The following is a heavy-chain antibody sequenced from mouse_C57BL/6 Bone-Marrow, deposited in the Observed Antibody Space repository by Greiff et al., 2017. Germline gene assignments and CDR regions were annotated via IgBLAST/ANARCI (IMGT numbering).Heavy chain of an antibody. J-gene: IGHJ2*01. Sequence: VQLQQSGPELVKPGASVKISCKASGYAFSSSWMNWVKQRPGKGLEWIGRIYPGDGDTNYNGKFKGKATLTADKSSSTAYMQLSSLTSEDSAVYFCARRYYGSRGDYWGQGTTLTVSS. CDR1: GYAFSSSW. CDR2: IYPGDGDT. CDR3: ARRYYGSRGDY. V-gene: IGHV1-82*01. D-gene: IGHD1-1*01.